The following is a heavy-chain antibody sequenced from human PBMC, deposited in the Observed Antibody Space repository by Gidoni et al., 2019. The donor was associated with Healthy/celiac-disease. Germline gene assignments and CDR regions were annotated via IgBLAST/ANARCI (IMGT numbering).Heavy chain of an antibody. J-gene: IGHJ3*02. CDR3: ARDGGYYDSRGGAFDI. CDR1: GGSISSGGYS. CDR2: IYHSGST. V-gene: IGHV4-30-2*01. Sequence: QLQLQESGSGLVKPSQTLSLTCADSGGSISSGGYSWRWIRQPPGKGLEWIGYIYHSGSTYYNPSLKSPVTISVGRSKNQFSLKLSSVTAADTAVYYCARDGGYYDSRGGAFDIWGQGTMVTVSS. D-gene: IGHD3-22*01.